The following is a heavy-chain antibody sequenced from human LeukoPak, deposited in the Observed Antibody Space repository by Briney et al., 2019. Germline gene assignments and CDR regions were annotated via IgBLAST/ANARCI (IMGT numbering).Heavy chain of an antibody. CDR1: GYTFTGYY. D-gene: IGHD3-3*01. J-gene: IGHJ4*02. V-gene: IGHV1-2*02. Sequence: ASVKVSCKASGYTFTGYYMHWVRQAPGQGLEWMGWINPNSGGTSYAQKFQGRVTMTRDTSISTAYMELSRLRSDDTAVYYCARSTFWSGYYTGEDYWGQGTLVTVSS. CDR2: INPNSGGT. CDR3: ARSTFWSGYYTGEDY.